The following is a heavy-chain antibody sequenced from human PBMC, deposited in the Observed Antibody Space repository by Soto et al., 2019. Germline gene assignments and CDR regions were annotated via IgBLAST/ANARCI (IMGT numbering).Heavy chain of an antibody. Sequence: QVQLVQSGAEVKKPGASVKVSCKASGYTFTSYAMHWVRQAPGQRLEWMGWINAGNGNTKYSQKFQGRVTITRDTSASTADMELSSLRSEDTAVYYCARVPRIAAVYYFDYWGQGTLVTVSS. J-gene: IGHJ4*02. CDR3: ARVPRIAAVYYFDY. CDR2: INAGNGNT. V-gene: IGHV1-3*01. D-gene: IGHD6-13*01. CDR1: GYTFTSYA.